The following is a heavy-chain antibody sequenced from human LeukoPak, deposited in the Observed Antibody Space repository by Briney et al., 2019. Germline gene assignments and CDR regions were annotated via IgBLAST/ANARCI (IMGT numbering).Heavy chain of an antibody. V-gene: IGHV4-34*01. Sequence: SETLSLTCTVSGDSISSYYWSWIRQPPGKGLEWIGEINHSGSTNYNPSLKSRVTISVDTSKNQFSLKLSSVTAADTAVYYCAPITTSGAFDYWGQGTLVTVSS. D-gene: IGHD1-1*01. CDR2: INHSGST. CDR1: GDSISSYY. J-gene: IGHJ4*02. CDR3: APITTSGAFDY.